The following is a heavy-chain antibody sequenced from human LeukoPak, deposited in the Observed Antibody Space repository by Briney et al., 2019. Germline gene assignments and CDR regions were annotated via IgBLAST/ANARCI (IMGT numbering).Heavy chain of an antibody. CDR1: GGSFSGYY. J-gene: IGHJ3*02. Sequence: KPSETLSLTCAVYGGSFSGYYWGWIRQPPGKGLEWNGSINHSGSTYYNPSLKSRVTISVDTSKNQFSLKLSSVTAADTAVYYCAREKVVTAILLNGDAFEIWGQGTVVTVSS. V-gene: IGHV4-34*01. CDR2: INHSGST. CDR3: AREKVVTAILLNGDAFEI. D-gene: IGHD2-21*02.